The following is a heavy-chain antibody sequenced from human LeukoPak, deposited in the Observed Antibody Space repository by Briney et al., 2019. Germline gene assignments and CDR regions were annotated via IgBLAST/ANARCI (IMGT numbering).Heavy chain of an antibody. J-gene: IGHJ4*02. V-gene: IGHV1-18*01. CDR2: ISAYNGNT. D-gene: IGHD3-22*01. Sequence: ASVKVSFKASGYSFSSYGISWVRQAPGQGLEWMGWISAYNGNTNYAQKLQGRVTMTTDTSTSTAYMELRSLRSDDTAVYYCARDLGYYDSSGYFWGQGTLVTVSS. CDR3: ARDLGYYDSSGYF. CDR1: GYSFSSYG.